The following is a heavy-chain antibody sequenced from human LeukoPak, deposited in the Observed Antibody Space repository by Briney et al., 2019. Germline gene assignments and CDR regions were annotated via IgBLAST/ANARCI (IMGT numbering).Heavy chain of an antibody. Sequence: PSETLSLTCTVSGGSISSYYWSWIRQPPGKGLEWIGYIYTSGSTNYNPSLKSRVTISVDTSKNQFSLKLSSVTAADTAVSYCARHIVVQYYFDYWGQGTLVTVSS. D-gene: IGHD2-15*01. V-gene: IGHV4-4*09. CDR2: IYTSGST. CDR3: ARHIVVQYYFDY. CDR1: GGSISSYY. J-gene: IGHJ4*02.